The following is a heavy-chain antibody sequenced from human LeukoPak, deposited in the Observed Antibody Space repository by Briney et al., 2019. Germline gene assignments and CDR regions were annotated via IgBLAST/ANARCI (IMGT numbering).Heavy chain of an antibody. CDR3: ARSVVDAYMDLVY. V-gene: IGHV1-18*01. CDR1: GYTFTTYG. CDR2: ISAYNGNT. J-gene: IGHJ4*02. Sequence: ASVKVSCKASGYTFTTYGITWVRQAPGQGLEWMGWISAYNGNTNYAQKLQGRVTMTTDTSTSTAYMERRSLRPDDTAVYYFARSVVDAYMDLVYWGQGTLVTVSS. D-gene: IGHD3-16*01.